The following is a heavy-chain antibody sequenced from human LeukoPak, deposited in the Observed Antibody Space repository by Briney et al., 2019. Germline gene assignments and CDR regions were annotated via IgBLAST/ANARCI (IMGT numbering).Heavy chain of an antibody. CDR2: IREGGGRT. Sequence: PGGSLRLSCAASGFTLSNYAMNWVRQAPGKGLEWVSVIREGGGRTYYADSVKGRFIISRDQSKNTLYLQMNSLRAEDTAVYYCARGVAVWGQGTLVTVSS. V-gene: IGHV3-23*01. CDR1: GFTLSNYA. J-gene: IGHJ4*02. CDR3: ARGVAV.